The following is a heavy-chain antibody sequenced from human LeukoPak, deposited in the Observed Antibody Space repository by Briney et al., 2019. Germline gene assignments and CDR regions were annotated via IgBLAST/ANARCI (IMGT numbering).Heavy chain of an antibody. D-gene: IGHD6-19*01. V-gene: IGHV5-51*01. CDR2: IYPGDSDT. CDR3: ARLLDSGWSRPLGY. CDR1: GYTFSDLW. Sequence: GESLKISCQASGYTFSDLWIGWVRQMPGKGLEWMGIIYPGDSDTRYSPSFQGQVTISADKSITTAYLQWSSLKASDTAMYYCARLLDSGWSRPLGYWGQGTLVTVSS. J-gene: IGHJ4*02.